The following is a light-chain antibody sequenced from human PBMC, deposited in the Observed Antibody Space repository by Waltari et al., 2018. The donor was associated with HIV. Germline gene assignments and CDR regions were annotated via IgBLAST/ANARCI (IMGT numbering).Light chain of an antibody. V-gene: IGKV3-20*01. CDR1: QNVSNDY. CDR3: QQYDSSPGT. CDR2: GAS. J-gene: IGKJ4*01. Sequence: PGERATLSCRASQNVSNDYLAWYQQRLGQAPRLLIYGASSRVTGIPDRFSGSGSGTDFTLTISRLEPEDFAVYYCQQYDSSPGTFGGGTKVEIK.